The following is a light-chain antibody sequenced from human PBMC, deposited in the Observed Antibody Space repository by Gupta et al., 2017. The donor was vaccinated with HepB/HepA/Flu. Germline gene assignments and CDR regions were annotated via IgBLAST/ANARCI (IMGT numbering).Light chain of an antibody. V-gene: IGLV1-44*01. CDR1: SSNIGSKT. CDR3: ATWDDSLNELV. J-gene: IGLJ3*02. Sequence: QSVLTQPPSASGTPGQTVTISCSGSSSNIGSKTVNWYQQVPGTAPKLLIYDNNQRPSGVSDRFSGSKSGTSASLAIXGXQSDHEXDYYCATWDDSLNELVFGGGTKLTVL. CDR2: DNN.